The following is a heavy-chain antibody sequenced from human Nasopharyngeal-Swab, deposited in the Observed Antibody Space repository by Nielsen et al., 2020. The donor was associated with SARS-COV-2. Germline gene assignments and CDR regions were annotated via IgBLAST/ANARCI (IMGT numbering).Heavy chain of an antibody. D-gene: IGHD5-24*01. CDR1: GYSFRTYG. Sequence: GESLKISCVASGYSFRTYGMTWVRQAPGKGLEWVASISGSGDISASGGTTYYADSVKGRFTISRDNSGNTLFLQMNSLRAEDTALYYCVKGTYNNYWDYWGQGTLVTVSS. J-gene: IGHJ4*02. CDR2: ISGSGDISASGGTT. CDR3: VKGTYNNYWDY. V-gene: IGHV3-23*01.